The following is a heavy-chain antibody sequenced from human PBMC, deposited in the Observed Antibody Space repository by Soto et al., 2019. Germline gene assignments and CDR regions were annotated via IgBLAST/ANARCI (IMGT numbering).Heavy chain of an antibody. J-gene: IGHJ2*01. D-gene: IGHD1-26*01. CDR2: ISSSSSTI. V-gene: IGHV3-48*01. CDR1: GFTFSSYS. CDR3: AREVGPINL. Sequence: EVQLVESGGGLVQPGGSLRLSCAASGFTFSSYSMNWVRQDPGKGLEWVSYISSSSSTIYYADSVKGRFTISRDNAKNSLYLQMNSLRAEDTAVYYCAREVGPINLWGRGTLVTVSS.